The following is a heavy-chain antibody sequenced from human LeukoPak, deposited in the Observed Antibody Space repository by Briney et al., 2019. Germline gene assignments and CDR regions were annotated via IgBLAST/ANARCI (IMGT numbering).Heavy chain of an antibody. CDR1: GYTFTTFD. J-gene: IGHJ5*02. V-gene: IGHV1-18*01. CDR2: ISAYNGNT. CDR3: ARGCSSTSCYEGNWFDP. D-gene: IGHD2-2*01. Sequence: ASVKVSCKASGYTFTTFDINWVRQATGQGLEWMGWISAYNGNTNYAQKLQGRVTMTTDTSTSTAYMELRSLRSDDTAVYYCARGCSSTSCYEGNWFDPWGQGTLVTVSS.